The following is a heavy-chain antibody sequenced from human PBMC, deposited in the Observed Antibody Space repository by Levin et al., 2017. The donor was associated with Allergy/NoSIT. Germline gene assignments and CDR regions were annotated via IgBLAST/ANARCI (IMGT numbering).Heavy chain of an antibody. CDR3: ARDLAYAFDI. V-gene: IGHV3-48*01. D-gene: IGHD3-16*01. CDR2: ITGSSSFR. CDR1: GFTFSSYS. J-gene: IGHJ3*02. Sequence: SCAASGFTFSSYSMNWVRQAPGKGLEWLSCITGSSSFRYYADSVKGRFTISRDNAKNSLYLQMNSLRAEDTAVYYCARDLAYAFDIWGQGTMVTVSS.